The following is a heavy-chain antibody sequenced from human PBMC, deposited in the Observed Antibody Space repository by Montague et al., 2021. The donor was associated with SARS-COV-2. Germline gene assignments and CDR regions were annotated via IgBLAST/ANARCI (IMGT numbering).Heavy chain of an antibody. CDR3: ARDLEWFGELVDALDI. D-gene: IGHD3-10*01. V-gene: IGHV3-20*03. J-gene: IGHJ3*02. CDR2: INWNGGST. CDR1: GFRSTSNW. Sequence: SLSLSFSASGFRSTSNWMTWVRQAPGKGLEWVSGINWNGGSTGYADSVKGRFTISRDNAKNSLYLQMNSLRAEDTALYYRARDLEWFGELVDALDIWGQGTMVTVSS.